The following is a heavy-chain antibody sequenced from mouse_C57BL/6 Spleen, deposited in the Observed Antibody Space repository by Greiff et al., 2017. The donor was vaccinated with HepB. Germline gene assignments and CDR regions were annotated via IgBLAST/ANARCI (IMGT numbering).Heavy chain of an antibody. CDR3: ARYYSNYEDYFDY. Sequence: QVQLQQSGAELVRPGTSVKVSCKASGYAFTNYLIEWVKQRPGQGLEWIGVINPGSGGTNYNEKFKGKATLTADKSSSTAYMQLSSLTSEDSAVYFCARYYSNYEDYFDYWGQGTTLTVSS. V-gene: IGHV1-54*01. CDR2: INPGSGGT. J-gene: IGHJ2*01. D-gene: IGHD2-5*01. CDR1: GYAFTNYL.